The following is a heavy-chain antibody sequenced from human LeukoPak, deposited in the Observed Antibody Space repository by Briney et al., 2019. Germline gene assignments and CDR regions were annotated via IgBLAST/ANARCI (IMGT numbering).Heavy chain of an antibody. V-gene: IGHV3-30*18. J-gene: IGHJ4*02. CDR3: AKGPYMGIAAAEGFDY. CDR2: ISYDGSNK. D-gene: IGHD6-13*01. Sequence: PGGSLRLSCAASGFTFSSYGMHWVRQAPGKGLEWVAVISYDGSNKYYADSVKGRFTISRDNSKNTLYLQMNSLRAEDTAVYYCAKGPYMGIAAAEGFDYWGQGTLVTVSS. CDR1: GFTFSSYG.